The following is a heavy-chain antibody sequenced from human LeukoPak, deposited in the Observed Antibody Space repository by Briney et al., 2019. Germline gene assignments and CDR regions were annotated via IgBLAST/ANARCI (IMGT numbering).Heavy chain of an antibody. Sequence: GESLKISCKGSGYSYTNYRIGWGRQMPGKGLEWMGFIYLGDSDTRYSPSFQGQVTISADKSISTAYLQWSSLKASDTAMYYCALRGYQYDYFDYWGERTLVSVSS. CDR1: GYSYTNYR. J-gene: IGHJ4*02. V-gene: IGHV5-51*01. CDR2: IYLGDSDT. CDR3: ALRGYQYDYFDY. D-gene: IGHD3-3*01.